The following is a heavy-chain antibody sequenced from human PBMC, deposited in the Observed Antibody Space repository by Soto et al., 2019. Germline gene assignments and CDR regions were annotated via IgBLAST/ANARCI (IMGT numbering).Heavy chain of an antibody. CDR1: GGTFSSYT. CDR3: ARLRGRSSSPPLDY. CDR2: IIPILGIA. D-gene: IGHD6-6*01. J-gene: IGHJ4*02. V-gene: IGHV1-69*02. Sequence: SVKVSCKASGGTFSSYTISWVRQAPGQGLEWMGRIIPILGIANYAQKFQGRVTIAADKSTSTAYMELSSLRSEDTAVYYCARLRGRSSSPPLDYWGQGTLVTVSS.